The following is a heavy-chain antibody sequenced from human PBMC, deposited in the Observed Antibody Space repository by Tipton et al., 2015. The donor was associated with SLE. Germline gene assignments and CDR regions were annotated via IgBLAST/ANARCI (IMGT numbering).Heavy chain of an antibody. CDR1: GFTFRSYA. CDR3: ARALVTYYYYGMDV. V-gene: IGHV3-23*03. Sequence: SLRLSCAASGFTFRSYAMSWVRQAPGKGLEWISVIYSGRSLTYYAESVKGRFTLSRDDSKSILYLQMYSLRAEDTALYYCARALVTYYYYGMDVWGQGTTVTVSS. D-gene: IGHD3-10*01. J-gene: IGHJ6*02. CDR2: IYSGRSLT.